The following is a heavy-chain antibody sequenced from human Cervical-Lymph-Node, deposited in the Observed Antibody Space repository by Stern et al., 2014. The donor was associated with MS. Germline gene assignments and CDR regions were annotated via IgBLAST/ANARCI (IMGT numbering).Heavy chain of an antibody. CDR1: GVSLRTSGMY. V-gene: IGHV2-70*20. CDR3: ARINGGADGTGVDY. CDR2: IDWDGDS. D-gene: IGHD1/OR15-1a*01. Sequence: ESGPALVKPTQTLTLTCTFSGVSLRTSGMYVSWVRQSPGKALEWLALIDWDGDSYYSTFRKARLSISKVTSKNQVILTMTNMDPVDTGTYYCARINGGADGTGVDYWGQGTLVTVSS. J-gene: IGHJ4*02.